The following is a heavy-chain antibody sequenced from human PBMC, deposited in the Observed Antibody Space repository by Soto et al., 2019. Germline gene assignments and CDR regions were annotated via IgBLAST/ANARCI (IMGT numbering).Heavy chain of an antibody. CDR3: AKDLGMVRDYYYGMDV. V-gene: IGHV3-30*18. CDR1: GFTFSSYG. Sequence: PVGSLRLSCAASGFTFSSYGMHWVRQAPGKGLEWVAVISYDGSNKYYADSVKGRFTISRDNSKNTLYLQMNSLRAEDTAVYYCAKDLGMVRDYYYGMDVWGQGTTVTVSS. CDR2: ISYDGSNK. D-gene: IGHD3-10*01. J-gene: IGHJ6*02.